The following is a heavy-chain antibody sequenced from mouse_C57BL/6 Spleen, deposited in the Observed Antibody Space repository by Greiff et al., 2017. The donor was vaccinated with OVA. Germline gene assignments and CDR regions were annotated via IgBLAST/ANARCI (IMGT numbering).Heavy chain of an antibody. CDR1: GYTFTDYE. J-gene: IGHJ2*01. Sequence: QVQLKESGAELVRPGASVTLSCKASGYTFTDYEMHWVKQTPVHGLEWIGAIDPETGGTAYNQKFKGKAILTADKSSSTAYMELRSLTSEDSAVYYCTRWETGHYWGQGTTLTVSS. CDR3: TRWETGHY. V-gene: IGHV1-15*01. CDR2: IDPETGGT. D-gene: IGHD4-1*01.